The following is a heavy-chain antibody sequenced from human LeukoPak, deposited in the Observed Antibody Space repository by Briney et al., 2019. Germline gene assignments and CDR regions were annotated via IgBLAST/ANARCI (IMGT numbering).Heavy chain of an antibody. Sequence: GGSLRLSCAASGFTVSNNYMSWVRQAPGKGLEWVSVIYSGGSTYSAASVTGRFTISRDNSKNTLYLQMNSLRAEDTAVYYCARHSSGWHYFDCWGQGALVTVSS. CDR1: GFTVSNNY. CDR2: IYSGGST. CDR3: ARHSSGWHYFDC. J-gene: IGHJ4*02. D-gene: IGHD6-19*01. V-gene: IGHV3-53*01.